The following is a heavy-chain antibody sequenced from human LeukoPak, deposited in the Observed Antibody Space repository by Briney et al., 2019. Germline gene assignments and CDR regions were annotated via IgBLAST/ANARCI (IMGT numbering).Heavy chain of an antibody. J-gene: IGHJ3*02. CDR2: IYYSGST. CDR1: GGSISSSSYY. D-gene: IGHD3-10*01. Sequence: PSETLSLTCTVSGGSISSSSYYWGWIRQPPGKGLEWIGSIYYSGSTYCNPSLKSRVTISVDTSKNQFSLKLSSVTAADTAVYYCARELLWFGEGDAFDIWGQGTMVTVSS. V-gene: IGHV4-39*07. CDR3: ARELLWFGEGDAFDI.